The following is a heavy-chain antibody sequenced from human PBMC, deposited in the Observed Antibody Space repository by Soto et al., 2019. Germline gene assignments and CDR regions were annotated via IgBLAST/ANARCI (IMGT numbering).Heavy chain of an antibody. Sequence: GASVKVYCKASGYTFTSYDINWVRQATGQGLEWMGWMNPNRGNTGYAQKFQGRVTMTRNTSISTAYMELRSLRSEDTVVYSCARGLLLGLLSDAFDIWGQGTMVTVSS. CDR3: ARGLLLGLLSDAFDI. J-gene: IGHJ3*02. V-gene: IGHV1-8*01. CDR1: GYTFTSYD. D-gene: IGHD1-26*01. CDR2: MNPNRGNT.